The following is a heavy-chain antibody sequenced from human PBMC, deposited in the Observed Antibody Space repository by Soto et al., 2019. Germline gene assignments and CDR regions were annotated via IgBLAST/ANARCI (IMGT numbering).Heavy chain of an antibody. D-gene: IGHD5-18*01. CDR3: ASQVGYSYGYVGFWFDP. CDR2: IDPSDSYT. V-gene: IGHV5-10-1*01. J-gene: IGHJ5*02. CDR1: GYSFTSYW. Sequence: PGESLKISCKGSGYSFTSYWISWVRQMPGKGLEWMGRIDPSDSYTNYSPSFQGHVTISADKSISTAYLQWSSLKASDTAMYYCASQVGYSYGYVGFWFDPWGQGTLVTVSS.